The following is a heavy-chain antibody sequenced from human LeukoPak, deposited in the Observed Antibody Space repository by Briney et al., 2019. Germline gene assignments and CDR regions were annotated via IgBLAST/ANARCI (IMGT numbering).Heavy chain of an antibody. Sequence: PGGSLRLSCAASGFTFDDYAMHWVRQAPGKGLEWVSGISWNSGSIGYADSVKGRFTISRDNAKNSLYLQMNSLRAEDTALYYCAKDHYYDSSGIDYWGQGTLVTVS. V-gene: IGHV3-9*01. CDR3: AKDHYYDSSGIDY. CDR2: ISWNSGSI. CDR1: GFTFDDYA. D-gene: IGHD3-22*01. J-gene: IGHJ4*02.